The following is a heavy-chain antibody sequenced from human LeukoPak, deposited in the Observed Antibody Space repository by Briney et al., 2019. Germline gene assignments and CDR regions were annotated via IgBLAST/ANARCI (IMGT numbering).Heavy chain of an antibody. CDR3: AKRGIVIRAVIIIGFHKEAYYFDY. J-gene: IGHJ4*02. Sequence: GGSLRLSCAPSGFTFRMYAMTWVRQAPGKGLEWVSGISERGGSTNYADSVKGRFIISRDTSKNTVYLQMNSLRVEDTAVYFCAKRGIVIRAVIIIGFHKEAYYFDYWGQGILVTVSS. CDR2: ISERGGST. D-gene: IGHD3-10*01. V-gene: IGHV3-23*01. CDR1: GFTFRMYA.